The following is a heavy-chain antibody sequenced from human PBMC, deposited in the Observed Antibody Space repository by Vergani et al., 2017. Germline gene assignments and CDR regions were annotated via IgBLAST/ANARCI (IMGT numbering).Heavy chain of an antibody. Sequence: QVHLVESGGGVVQPGRSLRLSCVVSGFTSSYYGMHWVRQAPGKGLEWVAVISYDGTQKYYADSVKGRFTISRDNSKSTLYLQMNSLRTEDTAVYYCARKSCGRASCQMGYFREWGQGTLVTVSS. V-gene: IGHV3-30*03. CDR2: ISYDGTQK. D-gene: IGHD2-15*01. J-gene: IGHJ1*01. CDR1: GFTSSYYG. CDR3: ARKSCGRASCQMGYFRE.